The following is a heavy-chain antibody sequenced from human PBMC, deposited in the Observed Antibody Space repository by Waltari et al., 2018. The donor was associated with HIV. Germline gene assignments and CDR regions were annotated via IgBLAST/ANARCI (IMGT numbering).Heavy chain of an antibody. CDR3: ARFTFTATMDD. J-gene: IGHJ4*02. V-gene: IGHV3-7*01. Sequence: EVQLVESGGGLVQPGWSLRLTCAASGFTFSGSWMTWVRQAPGKGLEWVATIKEDGSEKYYVDSVKGRFTISRDSAENSLYLQMSSLRAEDTSVYYCARFTFTATMDDWGQGTLVTVSS. CDR2: IKEDGSEK. CDR1: GFTFSGSW. D-gene: IGHD1-7*01.